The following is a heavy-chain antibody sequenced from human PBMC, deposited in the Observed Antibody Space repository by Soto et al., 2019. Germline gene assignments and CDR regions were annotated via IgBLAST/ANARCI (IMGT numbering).Heavy chain of an antibody. V-gene: IGHV3-64D*08. CDR1: GFTFNSYA. CDR2: ISNNGGST. Sequence: GGSLRLSCSASGFTFNSYAMHWVRQAPGKGLEYVLGISNNGGSTYYADSVTGRFIILRDNSMNTLYLQMSSLRVDDTAVYYCAKDRTSKTRAFDYWGQGNLVTVSS. CDR3: AKDRTSKTRAFDY. J-gene: IGHJ4*02.